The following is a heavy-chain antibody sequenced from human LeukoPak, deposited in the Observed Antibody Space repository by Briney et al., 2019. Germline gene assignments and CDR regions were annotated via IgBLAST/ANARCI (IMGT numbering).Heavy chain of an antibody. CDR3: AAGRVYDSSGYYYVSFAFDI. D-gene: IGHD3-22*01. Sequence: SVKVSCKASGGTFSSYAISWVRQAPGQGLEWMGGIIPIFGTANCAQKFQERVTITRDMSTSTAYMELSSLRSEDTAVYYCAAGRVYDSSGYYYVSFAFDIWGQGTMVTVSS. CDR2: IIPIFGTA. J-gene: IGHJ3*02. CDR1: GGTFSSYA. V-gene: IGHV1-69*05.